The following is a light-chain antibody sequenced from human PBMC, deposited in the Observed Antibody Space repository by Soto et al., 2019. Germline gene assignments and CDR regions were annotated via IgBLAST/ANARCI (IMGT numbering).Light chain of an antibody. CDR1: QSVNIY. J-gene: IGKJ3*01. CDR2: GAS. V-gene: IGKV3-15*01. Sequence: EIVLTQSPATLSLSPGERATLSCRASQSVNIYLAWYQQKPGQAPRLLLYGASTRATGIPVRFRGSGSGTEFTLTISSLQSEDSAVYYCHQYNSWPRGTFGPGTKVEIK. CDR3: HQYNSWPRGT.